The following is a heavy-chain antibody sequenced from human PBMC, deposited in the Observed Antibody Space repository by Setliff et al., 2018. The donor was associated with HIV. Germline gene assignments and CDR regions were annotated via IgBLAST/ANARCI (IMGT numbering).Heavy chain of an antibody. CDR1: GFTFSSYW. CDR2: ISGDGGTT. J-gene: IGHJ6*03. V-gene: IGHV3-64*01. Sequence: VGSLRLSCEASGFTFSSYWMHWVRQAPGKGLEYVSGISGDGGTTYYANSVKGRFIVSRDNYRNTVFLQMNSLRMEDTAVFYCARDAGRWGSYYYFRYMDVWGKGTTVTVSS. D-gene: IGHD3-10*01. CDR3: ARDAGRWGSYYYFRYMDV.